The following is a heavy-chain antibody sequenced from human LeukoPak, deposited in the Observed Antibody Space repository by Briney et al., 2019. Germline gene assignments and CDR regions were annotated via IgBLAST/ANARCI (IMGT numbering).Heavy chain of an antibody. CDR2: TKQDGSEK. CDR3: ARERNVAVVTAFDV. D-gene: IGHD2-2*01. V-gene: IGHV3-7*01. CDR1: GFTFSSYS. Sequence: QPGGSLRLSCAASGFTFSSYSMNWVRQAPGKGLEWVANTKQDGSEKYYLDSVKGRFTISRDNAKNSLYLQMNTLRPEDTAVYYCARERNVAVVTAFDVWGQGTMVTVSS. J-gene: IGHJ3*01.